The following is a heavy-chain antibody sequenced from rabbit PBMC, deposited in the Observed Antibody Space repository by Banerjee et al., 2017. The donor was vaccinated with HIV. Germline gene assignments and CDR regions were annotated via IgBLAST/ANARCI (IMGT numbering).Heavy chain of an antibody. V-gene: IGHV1S47*01. CDR3: ARDRVDYGGGGAVFEL. Sequence: QEQLVESGGGLVQPGGSLKLSCKASGFDFSRYGVSWVRQAPGKGLEWIGYIDPIFGSAVYANWVTGRFTVSSDNAQNTVFLQMTSLTAADTATYFCARDRVDYGGGGAVFELWGPGTLRHRL. J-gene: IGHJ2*01. D-gene: IGHD2-1*01. CDR2: IDPIFGSA. CDR1: GFDFSRYG.